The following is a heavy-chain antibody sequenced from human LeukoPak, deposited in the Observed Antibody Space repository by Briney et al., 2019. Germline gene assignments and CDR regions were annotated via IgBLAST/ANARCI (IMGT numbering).Heavy chain of an antibody. D-gene: IGHD5-18*01. V-gene: IGHV3-23*01. CDR1: GFTFSHYG. CDR3: AKVGGYSYGSLFDY. CDR2: ISGSGYST. Sequence: PGGSLRLSCAASGFTFSHYGMSWVRQAPGKGLEWVSAISGSGYSTYYADSVKGRFTISRDNAKNSLYLQLNSLRAEDTAVYYCAKVGGYSYGSLFDYWGQGTLVTVSS. J-gene: IGHJ4*02.